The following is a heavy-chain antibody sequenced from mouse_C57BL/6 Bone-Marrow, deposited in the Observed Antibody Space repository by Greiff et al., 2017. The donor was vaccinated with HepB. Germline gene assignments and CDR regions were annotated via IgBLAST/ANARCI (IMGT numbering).Heavy chain of an antibody. CDR1: GYTFTEYS. Sequence: QVQLKQSGAELVKPGASVKLSCKASGYTFTEYSIHWVKQRPGQGLEWIGWFYPGSGSIKYNEKFKDKATLTADKSSSTVYMEFSRLTSEDSAVYCCARQESTMDTTWYFDVWGTGTTVTVAS. CDR3: ARQESTMDTTWYFDV. CDR2: FYPGSGSI. V-gene: IGHV1-62-2*01. J-gene: IGHJ1*03. D-gene: IGHD2-2*01.